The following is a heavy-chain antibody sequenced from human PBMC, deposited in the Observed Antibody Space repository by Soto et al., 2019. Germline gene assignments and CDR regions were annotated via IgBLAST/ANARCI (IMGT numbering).Heavy chain of an antibody. CDR2: ITGSGGTT. CDR1: GFTFSTYA. J-gene: IGHJ3*02. D-gene: IGHD3-3*01. V-gene: IGHV3-23*01. Sequence: PGGSLRLSCAASGFTFSTYAMSWVRQAPGKGLEWVSTITGSGGTTYYADSVKGRFTISRDNSKNTLYLQMNSLRAEDTAVYYCAKDLFTYYNGWSGYNIAPAAFDIWGQRTMVTVSS. CDR3: AKDLFTYYNGWSGYNIAPAAFDI.